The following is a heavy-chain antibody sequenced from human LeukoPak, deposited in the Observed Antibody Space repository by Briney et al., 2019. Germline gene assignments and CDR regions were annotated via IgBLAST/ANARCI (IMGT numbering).Heavy chain of an antibody. CDR2: ISWNSGSI. Sequence: GESLRLSCAASGFTFDDYAMPWVRQAPGKGLEWVSGISWNSGSIGYADSVKGRFTISRDNAKNSLYLQMNSLRAEDTALYYCARDSPWDYYDSTGRDWGQGTLVTVSS. V-gene: IGHV3-9*01. J-gene: IGHJ4*02. CDR1: GFTFDDYA. D-gene: IGHD3-22*01. CDR3: ARDSPWDYYDSTGRD.